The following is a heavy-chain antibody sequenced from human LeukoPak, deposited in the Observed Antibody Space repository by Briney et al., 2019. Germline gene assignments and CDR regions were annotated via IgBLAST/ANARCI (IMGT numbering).Heavy chain of an antibody. J-gene: IGHJ4*02. CDR1: GFTVSSNY. CDR2: IYSGGST. Sequence: GGSLRLSCAASGFTVSSNYMTWVRQAPGKGLGWVSVIYSGGSTYYADSVKGRFTISRDNSKNTLSLQMNSLRAEDTAVYYCARNSGYDLPFDYWGQGTLVTVSS. D-gene: IGHD5-12*01. CDR3: ARNSGYDLPFDY. V-gene: IGHV3-53*01.